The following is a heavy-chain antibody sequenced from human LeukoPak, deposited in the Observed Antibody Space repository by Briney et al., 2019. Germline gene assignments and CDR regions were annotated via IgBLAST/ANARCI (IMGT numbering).Heavy chain of an antibody. J-gene: IGHJ4*02. CDR1: GFTFPNYW. D-gene: IGHD2-21*01. Sequence: PGGSLRLSCAASGFTFPNYWMSWVRQAPGKGLEWVANIRQDGSDKYYVDSVKGRFTISRDNTKNSLYLQMNSLRAEDTAVYYCAKADSGTGAFDYWGQGTLVTVSS. V-gene: IGHV3-7*03. CDR3: AKADSGTGAFDY. CDR2: IRQDGSDK.